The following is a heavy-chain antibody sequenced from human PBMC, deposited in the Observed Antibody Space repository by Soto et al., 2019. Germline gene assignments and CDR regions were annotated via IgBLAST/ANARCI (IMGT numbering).Heavy chain of an antibody. CDR1: GFTFSSYA. V-gene: IGHV3-23*01. Sequence: GGSLRLSCAASGFTFSSYAMSWVRQAPGKGLEWVSSVTSDSSTYYADSVKGRFTISRDNSKNTLSLQMNSLRAEDTAVYYCAKQLAAATSHFDYWGQGTLVTVSS. D-gene: IGHD6-13*01. CDR2: VTSDSST. J-gene: IGHJ4*02. CDR3: AKQLAAATSHFDY.